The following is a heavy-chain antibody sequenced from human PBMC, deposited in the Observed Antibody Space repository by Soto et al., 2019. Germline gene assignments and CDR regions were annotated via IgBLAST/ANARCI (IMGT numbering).Heavy chain of an antibody. Sequence: PSETLSLTCTVSGGSISSSSYYWCWIRHPPGKGLEWIGSIYYSGSTYYNPSLKSRVTISVDTSKNQFSLKLSSVTAADTAVYYCARHPDYDFWSGYYTGIDYWGQGTLVTVSS. J-gene: IGHJ4*02. CDR2: IYYSGST. D-gene: IGHD3-3*01. V-gene: IGHV4-39*01. CDR3: ARHPDYDFWSGYYTGIDY. CDR1: GGSISSSSYY.